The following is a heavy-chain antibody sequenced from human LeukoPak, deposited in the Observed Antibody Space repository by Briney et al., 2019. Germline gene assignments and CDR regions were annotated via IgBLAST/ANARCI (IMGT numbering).Heavy chain of an antibody. CDR2: IYYSGST. D-gene: IGHD6-19*01. V-gene: IGHV4-59*01. CDR3: ARAPSSGWSNFDY. J-gene: IGHJ4*02. Sequence: SETLSLTCTVSGGSTTNYYWSWIRQPPGKGLEWIGYIYYSGSTNYNPSLKSRVTISVDTSKNQFSLKLSSVTAADTAVYYCARAPSSGWSNFDYWGQGTLVTVSS. CDR1: GGSTTNYY.